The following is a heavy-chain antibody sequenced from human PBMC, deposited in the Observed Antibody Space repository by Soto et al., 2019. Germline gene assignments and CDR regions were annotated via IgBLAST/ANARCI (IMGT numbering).Heavy chain of an antibody. CDR3: ARDQNGSGNYYTRYFDY. V-gene: IGHV4-4*02. J-gene: IGHJ4*02. CDR1: GGSINSRYW. D-gene: IGHD3-10*01. Sequence: SETLSLTCAVSGGSINSRYWWSWVRQSPEKGLEWIGEIYHSGSTNYNPSLKSRVTILVDKSKNQFSLNLSSVTAADTAVYYCARDQNGSGNYYTRYFDYWGQGTLVT. CDR2: IYHSGST.